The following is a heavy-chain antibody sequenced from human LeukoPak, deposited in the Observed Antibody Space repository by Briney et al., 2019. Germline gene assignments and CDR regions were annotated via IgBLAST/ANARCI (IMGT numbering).Heavy chain of an antibody. D-gene: IGHD4-4*01. CDR1: GFTLRTYG. Sequence: GGSLRLSCEASGFTLRTYGMAWVRQAPGKGLEWVSAISGSGGSTYYADSVKGRFTISRDNSKNTLYLQMNSLRAEDTAVYYCAKGYSDLFDYWGQGTLVTVSS. V-gene: IGHV3-23*01. J-gene: IGHJ4*02. CDR3: AKGYSDLFDY. CDR2: ISGSGGST.